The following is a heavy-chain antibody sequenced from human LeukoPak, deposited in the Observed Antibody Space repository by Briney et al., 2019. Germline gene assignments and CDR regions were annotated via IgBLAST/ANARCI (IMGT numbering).Heavy chain of an antibody. CDR2: INPNSGGT. J-gene: IGHJ4*02. D-gene: IGHD3-22*01. CDR1: GYTFTGYY. V-gene: IGHV1-2*02. CDR3: ARVRYYYDSSGYPDY. Sequence: ASVKVSCKASGYTFTGYYMHWVRQAPGQGLEWMGWINPNSGGTNYAQKFQGRVTMARDTPISTAYMELSRLRSDDTAVYYCARVRYYYDSSGYPDYWGQGTLVTVSS.